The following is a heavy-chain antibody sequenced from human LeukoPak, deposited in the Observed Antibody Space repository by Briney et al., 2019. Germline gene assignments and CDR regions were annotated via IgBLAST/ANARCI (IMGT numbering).Heavy chain of an antibody. Sequence: PGGSLRLSCAASGFTFNTYAMNWVRQAPGKGLEWVSCITSSVSYIYYADSVKGRFTISRDDAKNSLFLQMNSLRAEDTAVYYRARDRGSSFMDWGQGILVTVSS. J-gene: IGHJ4*02. CDR3: ARDRGSSFMD. CDR2: ITSSVSYI. V-gene: IGHV3-21*01. CDR1: GFTFNTYA. D-gene: IGHD6-13*01.